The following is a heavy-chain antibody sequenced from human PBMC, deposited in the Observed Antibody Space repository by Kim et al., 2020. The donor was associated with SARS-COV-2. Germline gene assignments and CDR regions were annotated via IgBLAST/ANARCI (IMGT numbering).Heavy chain of an antibody. V-gene: IGHV5-10-1*01. CDR1: GYSFNSYR. J-gene: IGHJ5*02. CDR2: IDPSDSYT. Sequence: GESLKISCKGSGYSFNSYRISWVRQMPGKGLEWMGRIDPSDSYTNYSPSFQGHVTISADKSISTAYLQWSSLKASDTAMYYCARLGPYGSGSYARYWFDPWGQGTLVTVSS. D-gene: IGHD3-10*01. CDR3: ARLGPYGSGSYARYWFDP.